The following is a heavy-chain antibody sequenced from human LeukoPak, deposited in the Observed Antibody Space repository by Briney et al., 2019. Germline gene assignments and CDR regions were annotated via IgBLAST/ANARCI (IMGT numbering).Heavy chain of an antibody. D-gene: IGHD6-19*01. CDR3: AKDIRSTYAVAAPAIDY. Sequence: GGSLRLSCAASGFTVSSNYMSWVRQAPGKGLEWVSVIYSGGSTYYADSVKGRFTISRDNSKNTLYLQMNSLRAEDTAVYYCAKDIRSTYAVAAPAIDYWGQGTLVTVSS. V-gene: IGHV3-53*01. J-gene: IGHJ4*02. CDR1: GFTVSSNY. CDR2: IYSGGST.